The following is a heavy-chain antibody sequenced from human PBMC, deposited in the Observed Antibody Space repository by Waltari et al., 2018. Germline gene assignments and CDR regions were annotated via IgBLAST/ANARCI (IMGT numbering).Heavy chain of an antibody. CDR3: TRSRYCSTTSCQVDWFDP. Sequence: QAPGKGRVWVSRINGDGGGTSYADSVKGRFTISRDNAYNTLYLQMNSRRAEDTAVYYCTRSRYCSTTSCQVDWFDPWGQGTLVTVSS. J-gene: IGHJ5*02. CDR2: INGDGGGT. V-gene: IGHV3-74*01. D-gene: IGHD2-2*01.